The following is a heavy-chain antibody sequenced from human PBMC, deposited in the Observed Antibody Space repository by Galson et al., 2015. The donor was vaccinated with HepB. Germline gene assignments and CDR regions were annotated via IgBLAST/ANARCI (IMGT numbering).Heavy chain of an antibody. J-gene: IGHJ5*02. CDR2: IYYSGST. V-gene: IGHV4-59*01. CDR3: ARDGPLYGSGRLTANLDHNWFDP. Sequence: ETLSLTCTVSGGSISSYYWSWIRQPPGKGLEWIGYIYYSGSTNYNPPLKSRVTISVDTSKNQFSLKLSSVTAADTAVYYCARDGPLYGSGRLTANLDHNWFDPWGQGTLVTVSS. D-gene: IGHD3-10*01. CDR1: GGSISSYY.